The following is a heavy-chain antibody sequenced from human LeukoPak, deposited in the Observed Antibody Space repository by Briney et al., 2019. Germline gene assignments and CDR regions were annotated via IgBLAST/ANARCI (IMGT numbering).Heavy chain of an antibody. CDR3: ASKSHYYDSSGLDY. J-gene: IGHJ4*02. Sequence: KSSETLSLTCTVSGGSISSSSYYWGWIRQPPGKGLEWIGSIYYSGSTYYNPSLKSRVTISVDTSKNQFSLKLSSVTAADTAVYYCASKSHYYDSSGLDYWGQGTLVTVSS. CDR1: GGSISSSSYY. V-gene: IGHV4-39*07. D-gene: IGHD3-22*01. CDR2: IYYSGST.